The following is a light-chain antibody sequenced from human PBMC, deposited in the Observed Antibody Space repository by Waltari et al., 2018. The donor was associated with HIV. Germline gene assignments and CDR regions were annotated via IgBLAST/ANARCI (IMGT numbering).Light chain of an antibody. V-gene: IGLV3-21*03. CDR1: NISSNT. J-gene: IGLJ2*01. CDR2: DEH. Sequence: SYELTQAPSRSVAPGKTARITCGGKNISSNTVHWYQQNPGQAPVPVVSDEHYRHAGLTARFSGSNSGNTATLTISRVGAGDEADYYCQVLDSGSDHPGFGGGTELTVL. CDR3: QVLDSGSDHPG.